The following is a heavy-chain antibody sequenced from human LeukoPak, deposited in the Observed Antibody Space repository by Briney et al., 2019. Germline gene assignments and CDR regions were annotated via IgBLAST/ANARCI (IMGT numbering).Heavy chain of an antibody. CDR2: MNPNSGDT. CDR3: ARAYTASWYPGSGEYFQH. Sequence: ASVKVSCKASGYTFTSYNINWVRQATGQGLEWMGWMNPNSGDTGYAQKFQGRVTMTRNSSNRAAYMELSSLRNEDTVVYYGARAYTASWYPGSGEYFQHWGQGTLLTVSS. J-gene: IGHJ1*01. D-gene: IGHD6-13*01. CDR1: GYTFTSYN. V-gene: IGHV1-8*01.